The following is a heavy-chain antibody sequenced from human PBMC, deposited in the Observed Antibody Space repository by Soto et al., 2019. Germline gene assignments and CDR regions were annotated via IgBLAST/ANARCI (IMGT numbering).Heavy chain of an antibody. Sequence: GASVKVSCTASGGTISSYTISWVRQAPGQGLEWMGRIIPILGIANYAQKFQGRVTITADKSTSTAYMELSSLRSEDTAVYYCARDFGGDPLLYYFDYWGQGTLVTVSS. V-gene: IGHV1-69*04. CDR1: GGTISSYT. J-gene: IGHJ4*02. CDR2: IIPILGIA. CDR3: ARDFGGDPLLYYFDY. D-gene: IGHD2-21*02.